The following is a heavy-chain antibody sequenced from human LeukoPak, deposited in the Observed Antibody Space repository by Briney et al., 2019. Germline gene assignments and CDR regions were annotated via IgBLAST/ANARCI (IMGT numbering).Heavy chain of an antibody. J-gene: IGHJ4*02. CDR2: ISAYTGNT. D-gene: IGHD1-1*01. Sequence: ASVKVSCKASGYTFENNGISWVRQAPGQGLEWMGWISAYTGNTNYAQNSQGRVTMTADTSASTASMELRNLRSDDTAVYYCARAGNAWNAYHDFWGQGTLVTVSS. V-gene: IGHV1-18*01. CDR1: GYTFENNG. CDR3: ARAGNAWNAYHDF.